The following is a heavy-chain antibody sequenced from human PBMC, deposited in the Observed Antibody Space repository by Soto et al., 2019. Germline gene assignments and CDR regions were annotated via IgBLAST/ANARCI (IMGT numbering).Heavy chain of an antibody. V-gene: IGHV1-3*01. D-gene: IGHD5-18*01. CDR1: GYTFTSYA. CDR3: VKERSGHSYADS. J-gene: IGHJ4*02. Sequence: ASVKVSFKASGYTFTSYAMHWLRQAPGQRLEWMGWINAGNGNTKYSQKFQGRFTISRDNSKNTLYLQMNSLRAEDSAVYYCVKERSGHSYADSWGQGTLVTVSS. CDR2: INAGNGNT.